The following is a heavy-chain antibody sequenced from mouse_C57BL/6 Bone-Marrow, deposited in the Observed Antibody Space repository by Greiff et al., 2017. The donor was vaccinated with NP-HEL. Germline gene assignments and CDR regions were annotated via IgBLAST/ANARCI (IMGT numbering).Heavy chain of an antibody. D-gene: IGHD1-2*01. CDR3: ARYSNYGWAAY. CDR2: IYPGGGYT. J-gene: IGHJ3*01. CDR1: GYTITNYW. Sequence: VKLQESGAELVRPGTSVKMSCKASGYTITNYWIGWAKQRPGHGLAWIGDIYPGGGYTNYTEKFKGKATLTADKSSSTAYMQFRSLTAEDTAIYYCARYSNYGWAAYWGQGTRGTVSA. V-gene: IGHV1-63*01.